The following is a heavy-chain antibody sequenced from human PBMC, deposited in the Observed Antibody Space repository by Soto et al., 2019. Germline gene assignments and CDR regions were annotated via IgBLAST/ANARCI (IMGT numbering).Heavy chain of an antibody. CDR2: IYYSVTT. V-gene: IGHV4-39*01. CDR1: GASISSSDYY. J-gene: IGHJ4*02. D-gene: IGHD6-13*01. Sequence: SETLSLTCTVSGASISSSDYYCGWVRQTPGKGLDWIGNIYYSVTTYYNPSLKSRVTISVDTSKNQFSLKLSSVTAADTAVYYCARGSGYSSSWYGGGFDYWGQGTLVTVS. CDR3: ARGSGYSSSWYGGGFDY.